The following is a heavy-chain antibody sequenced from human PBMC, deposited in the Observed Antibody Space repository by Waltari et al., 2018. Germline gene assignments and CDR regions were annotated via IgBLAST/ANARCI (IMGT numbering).Heavy chain of an antibody. CDR3: AKEGGSYDFWSGYYPTPEYGMDV. CDR1: GYTFTSYA. V-gene: IGHV1-3*01. J-gene: IGHJ6*02. D-gene: IGHD3-3*01. CDR2: INAGNGNT. Sequence: QVQLVQSGAEVKKPGASVKVSCKASGYTFTSYAMHWVRQAPGQRLEWMGWINAGNGNTKYSQKFQGRVTITRDTSASTAYMELSSLRSEDTAVYYCAKEGGSYDFWSGYYPTPEYGMDVWGQGTTVTVSS.